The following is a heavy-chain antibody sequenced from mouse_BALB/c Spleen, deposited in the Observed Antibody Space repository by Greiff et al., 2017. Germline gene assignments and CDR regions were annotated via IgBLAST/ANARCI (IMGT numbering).Heavy chain of an antibody. Sequence: VKLLESGPQLVRPGASVKISCKASGYSFTSYWMHWVKQRPGQGLEWIGMIDPSDSETRLNQKFKDKATLTVDKSSSTAYMQLSSPTSEDSAVYYCARRDYGSSFYAMDYWGQGTSVTVSS. CDR2: IDPSDSET. CDR1: GYSFTSYW. J-gene: IGHJ4*01. CDR3: ARRDYGSSFYAMDY. D-gene: IGHD1-1*01. V-gene: IGHV1S126*01.